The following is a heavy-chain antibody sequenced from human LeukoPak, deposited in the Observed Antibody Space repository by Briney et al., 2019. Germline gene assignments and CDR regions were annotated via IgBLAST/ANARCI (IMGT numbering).Heavy chain of an antibody. Sequence: SETLSLTCTASGGSIRSYYWSWIRQPPGKGLECIGYIYYTGSTNYNYNPSLKSRVTISVDTSKNQFSLKLSSVTAADTAVYYCARHGPRRDGYNYDYWGQGTLVTVSS. CDR3: ARHGPRRDGYNYDY. CDR2: IYYTGSTNY. V-gene: IGHV4-59*08. CDR1: GGSIRSYY. J-gene: IGHJ4*02. D-gene: IGHD5-24*01.